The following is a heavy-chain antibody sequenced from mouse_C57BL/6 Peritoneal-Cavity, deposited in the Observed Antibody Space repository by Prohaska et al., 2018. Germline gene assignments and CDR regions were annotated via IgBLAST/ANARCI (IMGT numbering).Heavy chain of an antibody. D-gene: IGHD4-1*01. CDR3: ARQANWDVWYVDV. CDR2: ISSGGSYS. Sequence: EVQLVESGGDLVKPGGSLKLSCAASGFPFSSYGMSWVLQTPDKRLEWVAVISSGGSYSYYADSVKGRFTISRDNAKNTLYLQMSSLKSEDTAMYYCARQANWDVWYVDVGGTGTTVTVSS. J-gene: IGHJ1*03. CDR1: GFPFSSYG. V-gene: IGHV5-6*01.